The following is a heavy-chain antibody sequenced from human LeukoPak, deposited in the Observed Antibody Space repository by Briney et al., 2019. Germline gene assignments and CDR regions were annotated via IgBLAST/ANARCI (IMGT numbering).Heavy chain of an antibody. CDR1: GLTFSNYW. D-gene: IGHD3-3*02. V-gene: IGHV3-7*04. CDR3: ARDSQHLNFDH. Sequence: GGSLRLSCAASGLTFSNYWMNWVRRARGKGLEGVANVKEDGSEKYYVDSVKGRYTISRDNAKNSLYLQMDSLRAEDTAVYYCARDSQHLNFDHWGQGTLVTVSS. CDR2: VKEDGSEK. J-gene: IGHJ4*02.